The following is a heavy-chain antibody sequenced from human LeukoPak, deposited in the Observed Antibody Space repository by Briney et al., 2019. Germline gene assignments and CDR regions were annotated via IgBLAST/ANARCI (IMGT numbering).Heavy chain of an antibody. V-gene: IGHV1-2*04. CDR1: GYTFTGYY. CDR3: ARESYSYEILTGYQRATWFDP. D-gene: IGHD3-9*01. Sequence: ASVKVSCKASGYTFTGYYMHWVRQAPGQGLEWMGWINPNSGGTNYAQKFQGWVTMTRDTSISTAYMELSRLRSDDTAVYYCARESYSYEILTGYQRATWFDPWGQGTLVTVSS. J-gene: IGHJ5*02. CDR2: INPNSGGT.